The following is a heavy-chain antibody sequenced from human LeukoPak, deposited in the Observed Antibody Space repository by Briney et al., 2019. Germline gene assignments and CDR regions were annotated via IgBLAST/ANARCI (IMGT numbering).Heavy chain of an antibody. CDR3: AKFGSAWTASYFDF. J-gene: IGHJ4*02. CDR1: GFTFSSYA. CDR2: ISGSGGST. D-gene: IGHD6-19*01. Sequence: GGSLRLSCAASGFTFSSYAMSWVRQAPGKGLEWVSAISGSGGSTYYADSVKGRFTISRDNSKNTLYLQMNSLRAEDTAIYYCAKFGSAWTASYFDFWGQGTLVTVSS. V-gene: IGHV3-23*01.